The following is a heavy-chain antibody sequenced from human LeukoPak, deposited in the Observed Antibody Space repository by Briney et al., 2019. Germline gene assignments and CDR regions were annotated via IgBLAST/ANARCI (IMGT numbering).Heavy chain of an antibody. CDR3: AHRRNGYGPFDY. CDR1: GFSLSTSGVG. CDR2: IYWDDDK. Sequence: SGPTLVNPTQTLTLTCTFSGFSLSTSGVGVGWIRQPPGKALEWLALIYWDDDKRYSPSLKSRLTVTKDTSKNQVVLTMTNIDPVDTATYYCAHRRNGYGPFDYWGQGTLVTVSS. D-gene: IGHD5-12*01. V-gene: IGHV2-5*02. J-gene: IGHJ4*02.